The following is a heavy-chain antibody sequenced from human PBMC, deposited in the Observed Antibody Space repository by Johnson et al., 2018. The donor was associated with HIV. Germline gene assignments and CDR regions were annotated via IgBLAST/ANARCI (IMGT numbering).Heavy chain of an antibody. Sequence: QVQLVESGGGVVQPGGSLRLSCAASGFTFSTYAMHWVRQAPGKGLEWVAVISYDGYNKYYANSVKGRFTISRDNSKNTLYLQMNTLTAEDTAVYYCAKLQYCSSGSCYFDAFDIWGQGTMVSVSS. CDR1: GFTFSTYA. CDR2: ISYDGYNK. D-gene: IGHD2-15*01. J-gene: IGHJ3*02. V-gene: IGHV3-30-3*02. CDR3: AKLQYCSSGSCYFDAFDI.